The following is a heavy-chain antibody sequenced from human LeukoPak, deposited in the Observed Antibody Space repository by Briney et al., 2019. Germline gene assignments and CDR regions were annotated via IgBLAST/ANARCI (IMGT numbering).Heavy chain of an antibody. D-gene: IGHD2-15*01. CDR3: AKESWGYCSGGSCYFY. CDR2: IRYDGSNK. Sequence: GGSLRLSCAASGFTFSSYGMHWVRQAPGKGLEWVAFIRYDGSNKYYADSVKGRFTISRDNSKNTLYLQVNSLRAEDTAVYYCAKESWGYCSGGSCYFYWGQGTLVTVSS. V-gene: IGHV3-30*02. J-gene: IGHJ4*02. CDR1: GFTFSSYG.